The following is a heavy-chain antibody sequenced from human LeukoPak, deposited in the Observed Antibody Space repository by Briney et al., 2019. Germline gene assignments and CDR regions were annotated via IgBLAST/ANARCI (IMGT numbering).Heavy chain of an antibody. CDR3: ARAYSTRASDY. J-gene: IGHJ4*02. V-gene: IGHV4-39*01. D-gene: IGHD6-13*01. Sequence: SETLSLTCTVSGGSISSSSYYWGWIRQPPGKGLEWIGSIYYSGSTYYDPSLKSRVTISVDTSKNQFSLKLSSVTAADTAVYYCARAYSTRASDYWGQGTLVTVSS. CDR1: GGSISSSSYY. CDR2: IYYSGST.